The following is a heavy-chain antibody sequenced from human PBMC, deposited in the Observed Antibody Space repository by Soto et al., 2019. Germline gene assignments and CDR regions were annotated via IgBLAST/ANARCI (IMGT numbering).Heavy chain of an antibody. CDR1: GGTFSSYA. V-gene: IGHV1-69*13. J-gene: IGHJ6*02. Sequence: ASVKVSCKASGGTFSSYAISWVRQAPGQGLEWMGGIIPIFGTANYAQKFQGRVTITADESTSTAYMELSSLRSEDTAVYYCARGLRITIFGVAEMDVWGQGTTVTVSS. D-gene: IGHD3-3*01. CDR3: ARGLRITIFGVAEMDV. CDR2: IIPIFGTA.